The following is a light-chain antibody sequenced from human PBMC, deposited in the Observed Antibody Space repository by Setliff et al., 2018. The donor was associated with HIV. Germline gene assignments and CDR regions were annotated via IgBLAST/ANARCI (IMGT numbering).Light chain of an antibody. CDR2: DDD. V-gene: IGLV1-51*01. J-gene: IGLJ3*02. Sequence: PGQNVTISCSGSSSNIGSNYVSWYQQLPGTAPKLLMFDDDKRPSGIPDRFSGSKSGTSATLDITGLQTGDEADYYCATWDTALSGWVFGEGT. CDR1: SSNIGSNY. CDR3: ATWDTALSGWV.